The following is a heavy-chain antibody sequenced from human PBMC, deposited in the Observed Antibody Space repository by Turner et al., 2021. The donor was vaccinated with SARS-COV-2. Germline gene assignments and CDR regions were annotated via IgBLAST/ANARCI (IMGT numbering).Heavy chain of an antibody. CDR1: GFAVGRYV. V-gene: IGHV3-23*01. D-gene: IGHD3-10*01. CDR2: SSGSGDNT. CDR3: AKDRNTYYYGSALDY. J-gene: IGHJ4*02. Sequence: EVQLLESGGGLVQPGGSLRLSCSASGFAVGRYVMSWVRQAPGKGLEWVSASSGSGDNTYYADSVKGRFTISIDNSKNTLYLQMNSLRDDDTAVYYCAKDRNTYYYGSALDYWGQGTLVTVSS.